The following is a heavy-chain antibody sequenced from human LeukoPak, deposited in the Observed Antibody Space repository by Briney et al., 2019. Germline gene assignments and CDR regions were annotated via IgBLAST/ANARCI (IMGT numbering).Heavy chain of an antibody. V-gene: IGHV3-30*02. J-gene: IGHJ1*01. CDR1: GFTFSSYG. Sequence: GGSLRLSCAASGFTFSSYGMHWVRQAPGKGLEWVAFIRYDGSNKYYADSVKGRFTISRDNSKNTLYLQMNSLRAEDTAVYYCAKVGIEYSSSSAYFQHWGQGTLVTVSS. D-gene: IGHD6-6*01. CDR2: IRYDGSNK. CDR3: AKVGIEYSSSSAYFQH.